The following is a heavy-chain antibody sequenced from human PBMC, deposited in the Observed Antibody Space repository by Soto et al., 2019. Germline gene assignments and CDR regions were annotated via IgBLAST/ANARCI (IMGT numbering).Heavy chain of an antibody. CDR1: GGTSSSFA. V-gene: IGHV1-69*12. CDR3: ARSFTKSRRGGVAFDY. D-gene: IGHD3-3*01. CDR2: IIPSDGST. J-gene: IGHJ4*02. Sequence: QVQLVQSGAEVKKPGSSVKVSCTTSGGTSSSFAIHWVRQAPGQGLEWMGGIIPSDGSTKFAEKFQGRVAITADASTSTAYMELSSLRSDDTAVYYCARSFTKSRRGGVAFDYWGQGTLLTVSP.